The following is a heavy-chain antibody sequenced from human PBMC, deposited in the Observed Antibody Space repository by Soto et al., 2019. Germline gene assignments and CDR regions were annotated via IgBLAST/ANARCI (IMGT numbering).Heavy chain of an antibody. J-gene: IGHJ4*02. D-gene: IGHD6-13*01. CDR1: GGYISSYY. CDR3: ARDEAAGRTEICX. CDR2: IYISGST. Sequence: SETLSLTCTVSGGYISSYYRSWIRQPAGKGLEWILRIYISGSTNYKPSLKSRVALSVDTSKNQFSLKLSSVSAADTAVYYRARDEAAGRTEICXWGQVALLTASX. V-gene: IGHV4-4*07.